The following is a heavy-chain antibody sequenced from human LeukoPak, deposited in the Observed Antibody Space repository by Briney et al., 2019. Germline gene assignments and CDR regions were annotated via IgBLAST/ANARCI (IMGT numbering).Heavy chain of an antibody. CDR3: ARAICSSTSCYLDY. D-gene: IGHD2-2*01. J-gene: IGHJ4*02. CDR2: IGTAGDT. V-gene: IGHV3-13*01. Sequence: GRSPRLSCAPSRFTFSSYDIPCVPEATGTRLKCCSAIGTAGDTYYPRSVKGRFTISRENAKNYLYLQMNSLGAADTAVYYCARAICSSTSCYLDYWGQGTLVTVSS. CDR1: RFTFSSYD.